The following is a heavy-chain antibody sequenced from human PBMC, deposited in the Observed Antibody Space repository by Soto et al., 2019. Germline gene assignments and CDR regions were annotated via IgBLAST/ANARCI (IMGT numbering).Heavy chain of an antibody. CDR2: ISGKGDDT. D-gene: IGHD6-25*01. CDR3: VKDPGQRLYRAFDL. J-gene: IGHJ3*01. V-gene: IGHV3-23*01. Sequence: EVQLLESGGGLVQPGWSLRLSCAASGFTFSGFDMNWVRQTAGKGLEWVSTISGKGDDTYYADSVKGRFTISRDISKNTLYLQMNSLRVEDTAIYYCVKDPGQRLYRAFDLWGQGTVVTVSP. CDR1: GFTFSGFD.